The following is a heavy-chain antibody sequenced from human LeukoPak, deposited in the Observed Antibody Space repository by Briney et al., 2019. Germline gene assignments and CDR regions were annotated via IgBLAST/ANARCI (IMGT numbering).Heavy chain of an antibody. J-gene: IGHJ6*03. D-gene: IGHD2-8*01. CDR3: ARDVLIGYMDV. Sequence: SETLSLTCTVSGVSISSSNSYWGWIRQPPGKGLEWIGCYYYSGNTYYNASLKSQVSISIDTSKNQFSLKLSSVTAADTAVYYCARDVLIGYMDVWGKGTTVTVSS. CDR1: GVSISSSNSY. V-gene: IGHV4-39*07. CDR2: YYYSGNT.